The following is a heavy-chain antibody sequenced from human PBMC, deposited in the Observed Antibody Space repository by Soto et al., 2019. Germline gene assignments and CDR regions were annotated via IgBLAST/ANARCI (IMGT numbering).Heavy chain of an antibody. CDR1: GYTLTAFS. D-gene: IGHD3-22*01. CDR2: FDPEDGET. CDR3: ARDRTSEDSSGYGVWAWRQFDY. Sequence: ASVKVYCKFPGYTLTAFSMHWVRRAPGKGLAWLVCFDPEDGETIYAQKFQGRVTITEDESTSTAYMELVSLRSEDTAVYYCARDRTSEDSSGYGVWAWRQFDYWGPGTLVTDSS. J-gene: IGHJ4*02. V-gene: IGHV1-24*01.